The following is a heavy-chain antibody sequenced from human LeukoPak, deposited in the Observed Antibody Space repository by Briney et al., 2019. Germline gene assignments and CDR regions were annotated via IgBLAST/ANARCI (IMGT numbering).Heavy chain of an antibody. CDR1: GYTFTGYY. CDR2: INPNSGGT. D-gene: IGHD4-17*01. V-gene: IGHV1-2*02. J-gene: IGHJ4*02. CDR3: ARALHITVTTFNGGAYYFDY. Sequence: ASVKVSCKASGYTFTGYYMHWVRQAPGQGLEWMGWINPNSGGTNYAQKFQGRVTMTRDTSISTAYMELSRLRSDDTAVYYCARALHITVTTFNGGAYYFDYWGQGTLVTVSS.